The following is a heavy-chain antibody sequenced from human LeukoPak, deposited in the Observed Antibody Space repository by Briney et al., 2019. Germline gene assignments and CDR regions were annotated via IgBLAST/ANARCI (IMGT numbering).Heavy chain of an antibody. J-gene: IGHJ4*02. Sequence: PSETLSLTCGVSGTSFTSYYRSWIRQTPGKGLEWIGEVNHNGYTNMNPSLKSRVTISVDTSKNQFSLMRTSVTAADTAVYFWARMTTGHDYWGQGTLVTVSS. CDR3: ARMTTGHDY. V-gene: IGHV4-34*01. CDR1: GTSFTSYY. D-gene: IGHD4-17*01. CDR2: VNHNGYT.